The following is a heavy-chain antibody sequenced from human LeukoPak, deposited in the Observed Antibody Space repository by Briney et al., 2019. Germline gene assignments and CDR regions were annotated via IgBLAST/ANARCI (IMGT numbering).Heavy chain of an antibody. CDR3: ARTGYSYGPLPSYFDY. J-gene: IGHJ4*02. D-gene: IGHD5-18*01. CDR2: IYSGGST. V-gene: IGHV3-66*01. Sequence: PGGSLRLSCAASGFTVSSNYMSWVRQAPGKGLEWVSVIYSGGSTYYADSVKGRFTISRDNSKNTLYLQMNSLRAEDTAVYYCARTGYSYGPLPSYFDYWGQGTLVTVSS. CDR1: GFTVSSNY.